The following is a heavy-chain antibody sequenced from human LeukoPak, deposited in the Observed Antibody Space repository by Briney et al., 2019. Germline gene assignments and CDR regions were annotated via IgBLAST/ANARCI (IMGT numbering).Heavy chain of an antibody. CDR2: INDSGSS. Sequence: PSQTLSLTCAVSGESFSGYYWSWIRQPPGTGLEWFGEINDSGSSSYNPSLNSRVTISVDTSKNQFSLKLSAVTAAAPAVYHCARDYSTVTTFFDYWGQGTLVTVSS. V-gene: IGHV4-34*01. J-gene: IGHJ4*02. CDR3: ARDYSTVTTFFDY. D-gene: IGHD4-17*01. CDR1: GESFSGYY.